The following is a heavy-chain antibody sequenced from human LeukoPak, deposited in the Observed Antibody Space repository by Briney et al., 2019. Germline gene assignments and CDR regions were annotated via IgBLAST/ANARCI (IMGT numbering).Heavy chain of an antibody. CDR1: GYTFTGYY. V-gene: IGHV1-2*02. CDR2: INPNSGGT. D-gene: IGHD2-15*01. J-gene: IGHJ4*02. CDR3: ARVDIGLAMKPTPWWYFDY. Sequence: ASVKVSCKASGYTFTGYYMHWVRQAPGQGLEWMGWINPNSGGTNYAQKFQGRVTMTRDTSISTAYMELSRLRSDDTAVYYCARVDIGLAMKPTPWWYFDYWGQGTLVTVSS.